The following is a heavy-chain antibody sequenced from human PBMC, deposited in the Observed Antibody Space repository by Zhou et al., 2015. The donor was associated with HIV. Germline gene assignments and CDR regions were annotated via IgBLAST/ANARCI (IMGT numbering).Heavy chain of an antibody. CDR3: ARGPPSTGWYPLDY. J-gene: IGHJ4*02. CDR1: GYTFTDYY. V-gene: IGHV1-2*04. Sequence: QVHLVQSGGEVRKPGASVKVPCKTSGYTFTDYYVHWVRQAPGQGLEWMGWINPYSGDTKNTQRFEGWVTMTRDTSITTAYMEVSRLGLDDTAVYFCARGPPSTGWYPLDYWGQGTLVTVSS. CDR2: INPYSGDT. D-gene: IGHD6-19*01.